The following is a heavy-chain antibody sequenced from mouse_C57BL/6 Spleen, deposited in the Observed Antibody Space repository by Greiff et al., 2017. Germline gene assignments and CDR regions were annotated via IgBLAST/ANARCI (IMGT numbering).Heavy chain of an antibody. D-gene: IGHD2-4*01. CDR1: GYTFTSYW. CDR2: IHPNNGST. J-gene: IGHJ3*01. CDR3: ATYDYDGTPFAY. Sequence: QVQLQQPGPELVKPGASVKLSCKASGYTFTSYWMHWVKQRPGQGLEGMGMIHPNNGSTKYNEKFKSKDTLTVDKSSSTAYMQLSSLTSEDSAFYYCATYDYDGTPFAYWGQGTLVTVSA. V-gene: IGHV1-64*01.